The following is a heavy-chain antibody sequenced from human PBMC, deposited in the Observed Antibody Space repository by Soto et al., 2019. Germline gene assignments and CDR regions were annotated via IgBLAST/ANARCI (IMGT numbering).Heavy chain of an antibody. CDR2: IYYSGST. CDR3: ARVSSGWWYFDH. CDR1: GGSISSGDYY. D-gene: IGHD6-19*01. J-gene: IGHJ4*02. Sequence: SETLSLTCTVSGGSISSGDYYWSWIRQPPGKGLEWIGYIYYSGSTYYNPSLKSRVTISVDTSKNQFSLKLSSVTAADTAVYYCARVSSGWWYFDHWGQGTLVTVSS. V-gene: IGHV4-30-4*01.